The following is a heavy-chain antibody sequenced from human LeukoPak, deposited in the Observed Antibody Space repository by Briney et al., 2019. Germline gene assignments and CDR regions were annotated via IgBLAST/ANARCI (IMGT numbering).Heavy chain of an antibody. CDR3: ARSLYYSDSSAYDY. Sequence: GGSLRLSCAASGFTFSNYVTHWVRQPPGKGLEWVAVISYDETTKYYADSVEGRFTISRDNSKNTLYLQMNSLRAEDTAVYYCARSLYYSDSSAYDYWGQGTLVTVSS. J-gene: IGHJ4*02. D-gene: IGHD3-22*01. CDR1: GFTFSNYV. V-gene: IGHV3-30*03. CDR2: ISYDETTK.